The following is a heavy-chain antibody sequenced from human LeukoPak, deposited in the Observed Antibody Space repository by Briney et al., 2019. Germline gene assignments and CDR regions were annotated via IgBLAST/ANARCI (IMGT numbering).Heavy chain of an antibody. J-gene: IGHJ4*01. Sequence: SGGSLRLSCAASGFTFNSYAMYWVRQAPGKGLEWVSGIFGSGGSAHYADSVKGRFTIFRDNSKNTVYLQMNSLRAEDTAVYYWSKTTTGYSSGRYPGWPVDFWGQGTLVTVSS. CDR1: GFTFNSYA. V-gene: IGHV3-23*01. CDR3: SKTTTGYSSGRYPGWPVDF. D-gene: IGHD6-19*01. CDR2: IFGSGGSA.